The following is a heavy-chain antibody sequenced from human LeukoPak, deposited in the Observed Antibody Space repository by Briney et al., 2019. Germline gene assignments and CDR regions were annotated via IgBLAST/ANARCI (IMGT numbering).Heavy chain of an antibody. Sequence: GGSLRLSCAASGFTFSIYAMSWIRQAPGKGLEWVSAISGSGGSTYYADSVKGRFTISRDNSKNTLYLQMNSLRAEDTAVYYCAKDIVVVPAGMGGYFDYWGQGTLVTVSS. CDR1: GFTFSIYA. D-gene: IGHD2-2*01. J-gene: IGHJ4*02. CDR2: ISGSGGST. V-gene: IGHV3-23*01. CDR3: AKDIVVVPAGMGGYFDY.